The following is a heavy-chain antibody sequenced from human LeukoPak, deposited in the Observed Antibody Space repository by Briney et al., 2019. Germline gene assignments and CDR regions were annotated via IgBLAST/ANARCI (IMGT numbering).Heavy chain of an antibody. J-gene: IGHJ4*02. CDR1: GFTFNNYA. CDR3: AKVSWYGAGGIFDS. V-gene: IGHV3-23*01. CDR2: ISGSGDYT. Sequence: GSLRLSCAASGFTFNNYAMTWVRQAPGKGLEWVSTISGSGDYTYYADSVKGRFTISRDNSKNTLYLQMNSLRAEDTAVYYCAKVSWYGAGGIFDSWGQGSLVTVSS. D-gene: IGHD3-10*01.